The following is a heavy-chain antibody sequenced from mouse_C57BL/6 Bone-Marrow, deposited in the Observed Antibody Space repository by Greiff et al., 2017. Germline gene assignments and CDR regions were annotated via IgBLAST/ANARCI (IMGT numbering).Heavy chain of an antibody. CDR3: PITTVQGYFDY. Sequence: EVQLQQSGTVLARPGASVKMSCKTSGYTFTSYWMHWVKQRPGQGLEWIGAIYPGNSDTSYNQKFKGKAKLTAVTSASTAYMELSSLTNEDSAVYYCPITTVQGYFDYWGQGTTLTVSS. D-gene: IGHD1-1*01. CDR1: GYTFTSYW. CDR2: IYPGNSDT. J-gene: IGHJ2*01. V-gene: IGHV1-5*01.